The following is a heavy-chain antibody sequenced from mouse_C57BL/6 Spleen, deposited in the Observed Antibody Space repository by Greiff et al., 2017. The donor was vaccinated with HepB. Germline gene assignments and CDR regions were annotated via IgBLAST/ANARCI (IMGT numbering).Heavy chain of an antibody. Sequence: EVKLMESGGGLVKPGGSLKLSCAASGFTFSDYGMHWVRQAPEKGLEWVAYISSGSSTIYYADTVKGRFTISRDNAKNTLFLQMTSLRSEDTAMYYCARHSSLGYFDVWGTGTTVTVSS. D-gene: IGHD6-1*01. V-gene: IGHV5-17*01. CDR1: GFTFSDYG. CDR3: ARHSSLGYFDV. CDR2: ISSGSSTI. J-gene: IGHJ1*03.